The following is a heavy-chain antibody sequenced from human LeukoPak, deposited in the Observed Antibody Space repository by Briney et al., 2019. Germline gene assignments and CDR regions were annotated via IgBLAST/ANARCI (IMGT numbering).Heavy chain of an antibody. CDR1: GFAFSKYA. Sequence: GGSLRLSCVASGFAFSKYAMHWVRQAPGKGLEWLTFIRHDGSFKEYADSVKGRFTISRDNSKNALYLQMNSLRAEDTAVYYCAREFVASIMVRGVNEGDYFDYWGQGTLVTVSS. CDR3: AREFVASIMVRGVNEGDYFDY. V-gene: IGHV3-30*02. J-gene: IGHJ4*02. D-gene: IGHD3-10*01. CDR2: IRHDGSFK.